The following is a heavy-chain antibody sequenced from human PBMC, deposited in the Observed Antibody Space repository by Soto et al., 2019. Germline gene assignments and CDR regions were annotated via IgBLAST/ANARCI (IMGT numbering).Heavy chain of an antibody. D-gene: IGHD3-10*01. CDR3: ATSYGSGYRAFDY. CDR1: GDTFSFYS. Sequence: QVPLVQSGAEVKRPGSSVKVSCKASGDTFSFYSINWVRQAPGLGLEWMGRVNPILSMSNYAQRFQGRVTMTADKSTSTAYMELSRLRSEDTAMYYCATSYGSGYRAFDYWGQGALVTVSS. V-gene: IGHV1-69*04. CDR2: VNPILSMS. J-gene: IGHJ4*02.